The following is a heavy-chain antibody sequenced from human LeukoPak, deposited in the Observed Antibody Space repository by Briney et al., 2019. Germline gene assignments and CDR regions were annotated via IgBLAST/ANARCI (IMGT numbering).Heavy chain of an antibody. CDR2: VNPSGST. V-gene: IGHV4-34*01. CDR3: ARGAPPDS. Sequence: SETLSLTCVVYGGSFSGYYWSWIRQPPGKGLEWIGEVNPSGSTNYDPSLKSRVTISVDTSKNQFSLKLSSVTAADTAVYYCARGAPPDSWGQGTLVTVSS. CDR1: GGSFSGYY. J-gene: IGHJ4*02.